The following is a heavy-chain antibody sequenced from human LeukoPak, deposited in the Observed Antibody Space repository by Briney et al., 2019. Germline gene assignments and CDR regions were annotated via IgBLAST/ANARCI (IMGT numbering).Heavy chain of an antibody. CDR2: FSGSGGGT. Sequence: GGSLRLSCAVSGFTFSTYAMSWVRQAPGKGLEWVSSFSGSGGGTYYADSVKGRFTISRDNSKNSLYLQMNSLRAEDTAVYYCARGRHNSGSYSDAFDLWGQGTMVTVSS. D-gene: IGHD1-26*01. V-gene: IGHV3-23*01. CDR1: GFTFSTYA. CDR3: ARGRHNSGSYSDAFDL. J-gene: IGHJ3*01.